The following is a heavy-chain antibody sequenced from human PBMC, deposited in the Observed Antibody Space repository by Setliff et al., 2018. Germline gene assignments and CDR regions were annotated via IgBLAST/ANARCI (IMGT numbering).Heavy chain of an antibody. Sequence: GVSLRLSCAASGFTFSTYAMNWVRQAPGRGLEWVSGISDGGGSAFFADSVKGRFTISRDNSKNTLYLQMNSLRAEDTAVYYCAKDFKGSRSPLDAFDIWGQGTMVTVSS. J-gene: IGHJ3*02. CDR1: GFTFSTYA. V-gene: IGHV3-23*01. CDR2: ISDGGGSA. D-gene: IGHD3-10*01. CDR3: AKDFKGSRSPLDAFDI.